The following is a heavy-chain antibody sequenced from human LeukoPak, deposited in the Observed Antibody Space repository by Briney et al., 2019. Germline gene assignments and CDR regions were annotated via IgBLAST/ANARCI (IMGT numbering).Heavy chain of an antibody. V-gene: IGHV4-34*01. CDR2: INHSGST. CDR1: GGSFSGYY. Sequence: SETLSLTCAVYGGSFSGYYWSWIRQPPGKGLEWIGEINHSGSTNYNPPLKSRVTISVDTSKNQFSLKLSSVTAADTAVYYCARGSYDYVWGSYRHLDYRGQGTLVTVSS. J-gene: IGHJ4*02. D-gene: IGHD3-16*02. CDR3: ARGSYDYVWGSYRHLDY.